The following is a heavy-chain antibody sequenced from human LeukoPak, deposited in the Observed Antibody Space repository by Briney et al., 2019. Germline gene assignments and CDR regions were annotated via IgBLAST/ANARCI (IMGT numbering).Heavy chain of an antibody. Sequence: GGSLRLSCAASGFTFSSYDVHWVRQATGKGLEWVSAIGIAGNTFYAGSVKGRFTISRENAKNSLYLQMNSLRAGDTAVYYCARSYGSGTNDAFDIWGQGTMVTVSS. J-gene: IGHJ3*02. V-gene: IGHV3-13*01. CDR2: IGIAGNT. CDR1: GFTFSSYD. D-gene: IGHD3-10*01. CDR3: ARSYGSGTNDAFDI.